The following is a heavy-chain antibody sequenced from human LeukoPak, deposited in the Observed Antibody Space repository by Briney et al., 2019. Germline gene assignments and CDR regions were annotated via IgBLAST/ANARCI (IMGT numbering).Heavy chain of an antibody. V-gene: IGHV1-46*01. CDR3: ARGANWNYDY. CDR1: GYTFAYSY. Sequence: GASVKLSCKASGYTFAYSYIHWVRQAPGQGLEWMGLINPSGGHTTYTQKYQGRVTMTRDMSTSTVYMELTSLRSDDTAVYYCARGANWNYDYWGQGTLVTVSS. CDR2: INPSGGHT. D-gene: IGHD1-7*01. J-gene: IGHJ4*02.